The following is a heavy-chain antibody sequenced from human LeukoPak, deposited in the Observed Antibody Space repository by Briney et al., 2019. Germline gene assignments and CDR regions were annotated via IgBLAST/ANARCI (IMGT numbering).Heavy chain of an antibody. D-gene: IGHD3-10*01. CDR1: GYSISSGYY. Sequence: PSETLSLTCTVSGYSISSGYYWGWIRQPPGKGLEWIGSIYHSGSTHYNPSLKSRVTISVDTSKNQFSLKLSSVTAADTAVYYCARDDITMVRGVFSYYMDVWGKGTTVTVSS. J-gene: IGHJ6*03. V-gene: IGHV4-38-2*02. CDR3: ARDDITMVRGVFSYYMDV. CDR2: IYHSGST.